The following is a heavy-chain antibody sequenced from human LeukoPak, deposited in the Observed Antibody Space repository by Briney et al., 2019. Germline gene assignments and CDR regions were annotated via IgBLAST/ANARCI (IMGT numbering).Heavy chain of an antibody. Sequence: GGSLRLSCAASGFTFSSYSMNWVRQAPGKGLEWVSSISSSSSYIYYADSVKGRFTISRDNAKNSLYLQMNSLRAEGTAVYYCARDLRYYDSRSDWGQGTLVTVSS. CDR2: ISSSSSYI. J-gene: IGHJ4*02. D-gene: IGHD3-22*01. V-gene: IGHV3-21*01. CDR3: ARDLRYYDSRSD. CDR1: GFTFSSYS.